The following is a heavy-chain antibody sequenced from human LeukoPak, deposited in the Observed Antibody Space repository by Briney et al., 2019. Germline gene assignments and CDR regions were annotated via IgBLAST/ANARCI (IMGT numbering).Heavy chain of an antibody. J-gene: IGHJ1*01. D-gene: IGHD6-19*01. V-gene: IGHV4-61*02. CDR2: IYTSGST. CDR3: AREGSVAAGYFQR. Sequence: SETLSLTCTVSGGSINSGSYYWTWIRQPAGKGLEWIGRIYTSGSTNYNPFLRGRVTISADTSTNQFSLRLSSVTAADTAVYYCAREGSVAAGYFQRWGQGTLVTVSS. CDR1: GGSINSGSYY.